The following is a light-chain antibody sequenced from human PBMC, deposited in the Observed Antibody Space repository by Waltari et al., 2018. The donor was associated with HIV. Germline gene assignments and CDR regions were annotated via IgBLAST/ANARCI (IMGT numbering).Light chain of an antibody. CDR2: DDR. Sequence: SSVLTQPPSVSVAPGQTARIPCGGPNIGSKSEHWYQQRPGQAPGLGVYDDRVRPSGIPDRFSGSNSGNTATLTISRVEAGDEADYYCHVWNSTSDLGVFGGGTQLTVL. V-gene: IGLV3-21*02. CDR1: NIGSKS. CDR3: HVWNSTSDLGV. J-gene: IGLJ7*01.